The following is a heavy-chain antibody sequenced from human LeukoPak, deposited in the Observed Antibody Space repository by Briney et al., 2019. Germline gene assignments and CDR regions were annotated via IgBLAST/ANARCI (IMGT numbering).Heavy chain of an antibody. V-gene: IGHV4-4*02. Sequence: SETLSLTCTVSGDSITTTNWWSWVRQSPGTGLEWIGEIYHTGRTNYNPSLKSRFTISIDKSKNQFSLMLFSVTAADTAVYFCTRGGITHLPLKSTPFGGIKPNYFDPWGQGILVTVSS. D-gene: IGHD2/OR15-2a*01. CDR3: TRGGITHLPLKSTPFGGIKPNYFDP. CDR2: IYHTGRT. CDR1: GDSITTTNW. J-gene: IGHJ5*02.